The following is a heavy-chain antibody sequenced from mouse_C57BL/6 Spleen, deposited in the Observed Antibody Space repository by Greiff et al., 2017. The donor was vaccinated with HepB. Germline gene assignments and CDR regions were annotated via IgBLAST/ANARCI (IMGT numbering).Heavy chain of an antibody. Sequence: QVQLQQSGAELVRPGASVKLSCKASGYTFTDYYINWVKQRPGQGLEWIARIYPGSGNTYYNEKFKGKATLTAEKSSSTAYMQLSSLTSEDSAVYFCARKGVYYGNFCDYWGQGTTLTVSS. J-gene: IGHJ2*01. V-gene: IGHV1-76*01. CDR3: ARKGVYYGNFCDY. CDR1: GYTFTDYY. D-gene: IGHD2-1*01. CDR2: IYPGSGNT.